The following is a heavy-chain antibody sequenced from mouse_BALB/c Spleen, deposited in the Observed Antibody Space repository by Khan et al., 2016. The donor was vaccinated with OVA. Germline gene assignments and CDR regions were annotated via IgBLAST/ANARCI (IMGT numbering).Heavy chain of an antibody. Sequence: QVQLQQSGAELAKPGASVKMSCKASGYTFTNYWMHWVKQRPGQGLEWIGYIDPTTGYTEYNQKFKDKATLTADKSSSTAYMQLSSLTSEDSAVYYFTSHDSSYTWCGYWGQGTLVTVSA. CDR1: GYTFTNYW. CDR3: TSHDSSYTWCGY. D-gene: IGHD1-1*01. V-gene: IGHV1-7*01. CDR2: IDPTTGYT. J-gene: IGHJ3*01.